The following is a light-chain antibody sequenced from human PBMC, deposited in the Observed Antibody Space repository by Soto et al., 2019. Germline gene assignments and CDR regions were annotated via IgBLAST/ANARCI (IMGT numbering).Light chain of an antibody. V-gene: IGKV3-20*01. Sequence: EIVLTQSPGTLSLSPGERATLSCRASQSVTSNYLAWYQQKPGQAPRLLIYGASTRAAGVPDRFSGSGSGTDFTLTITRVEPEDFAVYYCQQYSRSPLMHTFGQGTKLGVK. CDR2: GAS. J-gene: IGKJ2*01. CDR1: QSVTSNY. CDR3: QQYSRSPLMHT.